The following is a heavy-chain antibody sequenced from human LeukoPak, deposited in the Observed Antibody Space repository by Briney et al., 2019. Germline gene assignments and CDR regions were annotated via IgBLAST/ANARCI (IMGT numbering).Heavy chain of an antibody. CDR3: VRALSGTPDY. D-gene: IGHD6-19*01. CDR1: GGSFSGYY. J-gene: IGHJ4*02. V-gene: IGHV3-11*01. Sequence: LSLTCAVYGGSFSGYYWSWIRQAPGKGLEWVSHISTGGSIYYADSVKGRFTISRDNAKNSVSLVMNSLRVEDTAIYYCVRALSGTPDYWGQGTLVTVSS. CDR2: ISTGGSI.